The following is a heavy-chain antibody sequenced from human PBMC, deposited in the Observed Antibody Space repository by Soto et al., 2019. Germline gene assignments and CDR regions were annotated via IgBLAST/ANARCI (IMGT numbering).Heavy chain of an antibody. Sequence: QVQLVQSGAEVEKPGASVRVSCKTSGYTFTGHDINWVRQATGQGLEWMGWMSPDSGNTGFPQRFQGRLSMTREPYTSTAYMDLSGLTADDTAVYYCARRRGDDFYFWGQGTLVAVSS. D-gene: IGHD3-16*01. V-gene: IGHV1-8*01. J-gene: IGHJ3*01. CDR2: MSPDSGNT. CDR3: ARRRGDDFYF. CDR1: GYTFTGHD.